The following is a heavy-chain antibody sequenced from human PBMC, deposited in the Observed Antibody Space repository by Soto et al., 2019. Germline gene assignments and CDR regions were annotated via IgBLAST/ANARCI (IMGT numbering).Heavy chain of an antibody. CDR3: ARDGIWDGVYYYYMDV. D-gene: IGHD2-8*01. CDR1: GFTFSSYS. V-gene: IGHV3-21*02. J-gene: IGHJ6*03. CDR2: ISSSSSYI. Sequence: EVQLVESGGGLVNSGGSLRLSCAASGFTFSSYSMNWVRQAPGKGLEWVSSISSSSSYIYNADSVKGRFTISRDNAKDSLYLQMNSLRAEDTAVYYCARDGIWDGVYYYYMDVWGKGTTVTVSS.